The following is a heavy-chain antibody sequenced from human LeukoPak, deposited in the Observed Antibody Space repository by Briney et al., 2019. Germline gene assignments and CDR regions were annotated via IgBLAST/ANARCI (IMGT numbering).Heavy chain of an antibody. CDR1: GYTFSSYG. CDR3: ARDCSGSSCYWIH. D-gene: IGHD2-15*01. Sequence: ASVKVSCKAYGYTFSSYGISWVRQASGHGLEWLGYISAYNGNTNYAQKVQGRITMTTDTSTSTAYMEMRSLRSDDTAVYYCARDCSGSSCYWIHWGQGTLVTVSS. V-gene: IGHV1-18*01. J-gene: IGHJ4*02. CDR2: ISAYNGNT.